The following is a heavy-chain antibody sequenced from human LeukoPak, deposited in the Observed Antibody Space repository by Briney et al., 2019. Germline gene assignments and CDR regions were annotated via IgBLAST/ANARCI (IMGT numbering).Heavy chain of an antibody. CDR1: GYTFTGYY. CDR3: ARQGLVYYWYFDL. D-gene: IGHD2/OR15-2a*01. CDR2: INPNSGGT. V-gene: IGHV1-2*02. J-gene: IGHJ2*01. Sequence: ASVKVSCKASGYTFTGYYMHWVRQAPGQGLEWMGWINPNSGGTNYAQKFQGRVTMTRDKSISTAYLQWSSLKASDTAMYYCARQGLVYYWYFDLWGRGTLVTVSS.